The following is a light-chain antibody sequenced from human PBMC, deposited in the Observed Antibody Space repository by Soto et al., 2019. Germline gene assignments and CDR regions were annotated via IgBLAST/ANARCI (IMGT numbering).Light chain of an antibody. J-gene: IGLJ2*01. CDR2: EVS. CDR3: SSYAGSNFVV. CDR1: SSDVGGYNY. Sequence: QSVLTQPPSASGSPGQSVTISCTGTSSDVGGYNYVSWYQRHPGKAPKLMIYEVSKRPSGVPDRFSGSKSGNTASLTVSGLQAEDEADYYCSSYAGSNFVVFGGGTKLTVL. V-gene: IGLV2-8*01.